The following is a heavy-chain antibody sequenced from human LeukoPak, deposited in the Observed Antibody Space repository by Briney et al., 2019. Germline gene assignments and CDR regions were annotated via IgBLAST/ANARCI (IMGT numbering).Heavy chain of an antibody. CDR3: AGRGEGGWHPVGEVDY. Sequence: ASETLSLTCTVSGGSLNSSSYYWGWIRQPPGKGLEWIGSIYHSGSTYYNPSLKSRVTISVDTSKNQFSLKLSSVTAADTAVYYCAGRGEGGWHPVGEVDYWGQGTLVTVSS. V-gene: IGHV4-39*07. CDR2: IYHSGST. CDR1: GGSLNSSSYY. J-gene: IGHJ4*02. D-gene: IGHD6-19*01.